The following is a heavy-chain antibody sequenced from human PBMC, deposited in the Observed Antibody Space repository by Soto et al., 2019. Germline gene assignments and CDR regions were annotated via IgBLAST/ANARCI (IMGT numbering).Heavy chain of an antibody. Sequence: QVQLVQSGAEVKKPGSSVKVSCKASGGIFSTYAISWLRQAPGQGLEWMGGIIPLFGTPNYAQRFQGRVTITADESTSTAYMGLSRLRSEDTAVYYCARDRGDYGSGNYYNRIDFWGQGTLVTVSS. CDR1: GGIFSTYA. CDR3: ARDRGDYGSGNYYNRIDF. D-gene: IGHD3-10*01. V-gene: IGHV1-69*01. J-gene: IGHJ4*02. CDR2: IIPLFGTP.